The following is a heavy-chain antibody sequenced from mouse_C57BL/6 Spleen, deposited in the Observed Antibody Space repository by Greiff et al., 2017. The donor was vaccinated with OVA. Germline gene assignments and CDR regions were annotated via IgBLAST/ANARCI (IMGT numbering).Heavy chain of an antibody. CDR1: GFTINNTY. CDR2: SDPANGNT. Sequence: VQLQQSVAELVRPGASVKLSCTASGFTINNTYMHWVKQRPEQGLEWIGRSDPANGNTKYAPKFQGKATITADTSSNTAYLQLNSLTSEDTAIYYCASGYYLLFAYWGQGTLVTVSA. CDR3: ASGYYLLFAY. V-gene: IGHV14-3*01. J-gene: IGHJ3*01. D-gene: IGHD2-3*01.